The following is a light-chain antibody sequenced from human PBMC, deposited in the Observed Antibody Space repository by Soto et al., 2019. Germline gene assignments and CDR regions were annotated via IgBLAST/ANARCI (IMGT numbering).Light chain of an antibody. Sequence: EIVLTQSPGTLPLSPWERSTLXXRASQSVSNNYLAWYQQKPCQAPXLLIYGASNRATGIPDRFSGSGSGTDFTLTISRLEPEDFAVYYCQQYGSSGTFGQGTKVDIK. CDR1: QSVSNNY. V-gene: IGKV3-20*01. CDR2: GAS. J-gene: IGKJ1*01. CDR3: QQYGSSGT.